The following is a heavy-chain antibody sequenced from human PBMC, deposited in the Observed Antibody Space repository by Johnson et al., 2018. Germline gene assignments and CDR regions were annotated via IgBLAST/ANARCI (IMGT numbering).Heavy chain of an antibody. CDR2: ISYDGSKD. J-gene: IGHJ4*02. V-gene: IGHV3-30*18. CDR1: GFTFSNYG. CDR3: TKDRLLADWGARGLDC. Sequence: QVRLVQSGGGVVQPGRSLRLSCAGSGFTFSNYGMHWVRQAPGTGLEWVAVISYDGSKDFYADSVKGRFSISRDNSKNTRYLQMNSLKPEDTAVYYCTKDRLLADWGARGLDCWGQGSLVTVSS. D-gene: IGHD1-26*01.